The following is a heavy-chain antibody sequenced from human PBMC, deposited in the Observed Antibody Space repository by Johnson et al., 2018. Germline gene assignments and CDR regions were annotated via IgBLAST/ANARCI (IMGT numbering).Heavy chain of an antibody. Sequence: VQLVESGGGWVQPGGSLRLSCTASGFPFSHYSMNWIRQAPGKGLEWLSYISGSGSTIYYADSGKGRFTISRDNAKNSLFLQFNSLRDEDTAVYYCARDYTVTTPSGGYWGQGTLVTVSS. CDR1: GFPFSHYS. J-gene: IGHJ4*02. CDR3: ARDYTVTTPSGGY. D-gene: IGHD4-23*01. V-gene: IGHV3-48*02. CDR2: ISGSGSTI.